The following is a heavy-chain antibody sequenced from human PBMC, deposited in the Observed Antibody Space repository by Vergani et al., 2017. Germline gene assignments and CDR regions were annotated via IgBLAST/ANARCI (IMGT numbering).Heavy chain of an antibody. V-gene: IGHV4-38-2*02. CDR3: ARAYGDYLKTIDY. D-gene: IGHD4-17*01. CDR1: GFSIGYGYY. Sequence: QVQLQESGPGLVKPAETLSLICSVSGFSIGYGYYWGWIRQPPGKGLQWIGSIFQSGTTYHNPSLKSRVSISVDMSKSQFSLNLSSVTAADTAVYYCARAYGDYLKTIDYWGQGTLVTVSS. CDR2: IFQSGTT. J-gene: IGHJ4*02.